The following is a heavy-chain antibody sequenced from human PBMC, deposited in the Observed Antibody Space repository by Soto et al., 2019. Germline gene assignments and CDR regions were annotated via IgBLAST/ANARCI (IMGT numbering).Heavy chain of an antibody. Sequence: SGPTLVNPTQTLTLTCTFSGFSLSTSGVGVGWIRQPPGKALEWLALIYWDDDKRYSPSLKSRLTITKDTSKNQVVLTMTNMDPVDTATYYCAHRPRGYYDSRGPFDYWGQGTLVTVSS. V-gene: IGHV2-5*02. D-gene: IGHD3-22*01. J-gene: IGHJ4*02. CDR1: GFSLSTSGVG. CDR2: IYWDDDK. CDR3: AHRPRGYYDSRGPFDY.